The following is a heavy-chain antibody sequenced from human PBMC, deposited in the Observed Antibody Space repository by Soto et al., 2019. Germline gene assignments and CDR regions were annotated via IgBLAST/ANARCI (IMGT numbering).Heavy chain of an antibody. J-gene: IGHJ4*02. Sequence: ASVKVSCKTSGYPFTDYYVHWVRQAPGQGLEWMVWINPNSGVTNYAQKFQGLVTLTRDASVATAYMELNSLKSDDTAVFFCARGVSGWSPFDLWGQGTLVTVSS. CDR1: GYPFTDYY. CDR2: INPNSGVT. CDR3: ARGVSGWSPFDL. D-gene: IGHD6-19*01. V-gene: IGHV1-2*04.